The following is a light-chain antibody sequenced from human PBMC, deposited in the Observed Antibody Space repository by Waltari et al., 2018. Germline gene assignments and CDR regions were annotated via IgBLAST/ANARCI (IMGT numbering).Light chain of an antibody. CDR3: QQYMNWPPGYT. CDR2: GVS. J-gene: IGKJ2*01. Sequence: EILMTQSPVALSVSTGERATLSCRASQNVSDNLAWYQQRPGQAPSLLIDGVSIRAPGVPDRFSGGGSATQFTLTINSLQSSDSALYYCQQYMNWPPGYTFGQGTKVEIK. V-gene: IGKV3D-15*01. CDR1: QNVSDN.